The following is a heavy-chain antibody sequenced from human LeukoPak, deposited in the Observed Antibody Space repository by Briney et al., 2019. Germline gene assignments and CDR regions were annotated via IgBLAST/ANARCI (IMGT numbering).Heavy chain of an antibody. CDR2: IKQDGSEK. J-gene: IGHJ6*03. D-gene: IGHD6-6*01. CDR1: GFTFSSYW. Sequence: GSLRLSCAASGFTFSSYWMSWVRQAPGKGLEWVANIKQDGSEKYYVDSVKGRFTISRDNAKNSLYLQMNSLRAEDTAVYYCARDTVIAARALPYYYYYMDVWGKGTTVTVSS. V-gene: IGHV3-7*01. CDR3: ARDTVIAARALPYYYYYMDV.